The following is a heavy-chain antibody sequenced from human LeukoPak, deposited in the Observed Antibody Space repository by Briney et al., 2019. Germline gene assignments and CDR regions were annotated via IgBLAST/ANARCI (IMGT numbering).Heavy chain of an antibody. CDR3: ARLANFWSGFPYFDY. CDR1: GGSISSSRYY. D-gene: IGHD3-3*01. Sequence: PSETLSLTCTVSGGSISSSRYYWGWIRQPPGKGLEWIGSIYYSGSTYYNPSLKSRVTISVDTSKNQFSLKLSSVTAADTAVYYCARLANFWSGFPYFDYWGQGTLVTVSS. V-gene: IGHV4-39*01. J-gene: IGHJ4*02. CDR2: IYYSGST.